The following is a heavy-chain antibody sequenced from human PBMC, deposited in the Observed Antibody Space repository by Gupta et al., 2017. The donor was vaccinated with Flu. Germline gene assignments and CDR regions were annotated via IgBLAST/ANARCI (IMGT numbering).Heavy chain of an antibody. V-gene: IGHV1-2*06. CDR1: GYSFSDYY. CDR2: INPHSGST. CDR3: AREKFCHTTTCYRYFDP. D-gene: IGHD2-2*02. Sequence: VQLVQSGAEVKKPGASVKVSCKASGYSFSDYYIHWVRQAPGQGLEWMGRINPHSGSTNYQQKFQGRVTITEDSSLGTAYMELSRLTSDDTAVYYCAREKFCHTTTCYRYFDPWGQGTLVTVSS. J-gene: IGHJ5*02.